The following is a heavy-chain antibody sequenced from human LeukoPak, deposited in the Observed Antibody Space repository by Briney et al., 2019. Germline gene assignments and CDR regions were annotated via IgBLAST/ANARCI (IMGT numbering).Heavy chain of an antibody. CDR1: GYTFTSYY. D-gene: IGHD5-18*01. CDR2: INPSGGST. Sequence: GASVKVSCKASGYTFTSYYMHWVRQAPGQGLEWMGIINPSGGSTSYAQKFQGRVTMTRDTSTSTVYMELSSLRSEDTAVYYCARDSGDTAMVRPFDYWGQGTLVTVSS. CDR3: ARDSGDTAMVRPFDY. V-gene: IGHV1-46*01. J-gene: IGHJ4*02.